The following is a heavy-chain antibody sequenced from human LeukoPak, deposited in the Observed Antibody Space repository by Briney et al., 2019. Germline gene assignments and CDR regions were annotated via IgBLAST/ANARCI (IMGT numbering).Heavy chain of an antibody. CDR3: ARDAHRYDYVWGSYRYSGLPDY. CDR1: GFTFSSYS. Sequence: GGSLRLSCAASGFTFSSYSMNWVRQAPGKGLEWVSSISSSSSYIYYADSVKGRFTISRDNAKNSLYLQMNSLRAEDTAVYYCARDAHRYDYVWGSYRYSGLPDYWGQGTLVTVSS. D-gene: IGHD3-16*02. J-gene: IGHJ4*02. CDR2: ISSSSSYI. V-gene: IGHV3-21*01.